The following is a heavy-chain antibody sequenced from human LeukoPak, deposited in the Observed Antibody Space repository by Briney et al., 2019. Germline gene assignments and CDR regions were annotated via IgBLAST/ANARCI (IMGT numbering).Heavy chain of an antibody. CDR2: ISAYNGNT. Sequence: ASVKVSCKASGYTFTSYGISWVRQAPGQGLEWMRWISAYNGNTNYAQKLQGRVTMTTDTSTSTAYMELRSLRSDDTAVYYCARVLLGRRLLDYWGQGTLVTVSS. CDR1: GYTFTSYG. CDR3: ARVLLGRRLLDY. J-gene: IGHJ4*02. V-gene: IGHV1-18*01. D-gene: IGHD3-10*01.